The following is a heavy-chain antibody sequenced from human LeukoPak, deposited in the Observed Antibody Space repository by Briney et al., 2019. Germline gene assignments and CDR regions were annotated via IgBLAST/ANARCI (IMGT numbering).Heavy chain of an antibody. CDR1: GGSISSYY. V-gene: IGHV4-59*01. D-gene: IGHD5-12*01. CDR3: ARVSGYDWESFHDY. J-gene: IGHJ4*02. CDR2: IYYSGST. Sequence: SETLSLTCIVSGGSISSYYWSWIRQSPGKGLEWIGYIYYSGSTNYNPSLKSRVTISVDTSKNQFSLRLSSVTAADTAVYYYARVSGYDWESFHDYWGQGTLVTVSS.